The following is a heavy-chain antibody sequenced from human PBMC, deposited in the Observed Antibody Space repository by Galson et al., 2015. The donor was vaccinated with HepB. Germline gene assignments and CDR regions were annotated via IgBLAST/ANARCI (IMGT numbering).Heavy chain of an antibody. CDR2: ISGSGGST. J-gene: IGHJ4*02. Sequence: SLRLSCAASGFTFSSYAMSWVRQAPGKGLEWVSAISGSGGSTYYADSVKGRFTISRDNSKNTLYLQMNSLRAEDTAVYYCAKSKGAAGYYFDYWGQGTLVTVSS. V-gene: IGHV3-23*01. CDR1: GFTFSSYA. D-gene: IGHD6-13*01. CDR3: AKSKGAAGYYFDY.